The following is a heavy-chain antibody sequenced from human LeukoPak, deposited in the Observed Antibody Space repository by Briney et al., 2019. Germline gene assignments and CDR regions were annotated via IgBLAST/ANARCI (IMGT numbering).Heavy chain of an antibody. D-gene: IGHD2-15*01. J-gene: IGHJ5*02. CDR3: ARDSGYCSGGSCYYGWFDP. V-gene: IGHV3-21*01. CDR2: ISSSSSYI. Sequence: PGGSLRLSCAASGFTFSSYSMNWDRQAPGKGLEWVSSISSSSSYIYYADSVKGRFTISRDNAKNSLYLQMNSLRAEDTAVYYCARDSGYCSGGSCYYGWFDPWGQGTLVTVSS. CDR1: GFTFSSYS.